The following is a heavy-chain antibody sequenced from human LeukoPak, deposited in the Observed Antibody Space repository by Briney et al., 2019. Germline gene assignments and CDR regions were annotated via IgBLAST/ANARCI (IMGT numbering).Heavy chain of an antibody. V-gene: IGHV1-2*02. CDR3: ARFVLRSNWFDP. J-gene: IGHJ5*02. Sequence: ASVKVSCKASGYTFTGYYMHWVRQAPGQGLEWMGWINPNSGGTNYAQKFQGRVTMTRDTSISTAYMELSRLRSDDTAVYYCARFVLRSNWFDPWGQGTLVTVSS. CDR1: GYTFTGYY. D-gene: IGHD3-3*01. CDR2: INPNSGGT.